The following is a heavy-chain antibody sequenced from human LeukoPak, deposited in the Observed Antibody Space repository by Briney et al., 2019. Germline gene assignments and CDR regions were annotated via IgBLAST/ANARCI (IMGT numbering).Heavy chain of an antibody. V-gene: IGHV3-64D*06. J-gene: IGHJ4*02. CDR2: ISDDGLKT. D-gene: IGHD1-26*01. CDR1: GFTFSTYA. Sequence: GGSLRLSCSASGFTFSTYALHWVRQAPGKGLEFVSAISDDGLKTYNADSVKGGFTISRDNSKNTLYLQMSSLRAEDTAVYYCVKDGSGNFLFDYWGQGTLATVSS. CDR3: VKDGSGNFLFDY.